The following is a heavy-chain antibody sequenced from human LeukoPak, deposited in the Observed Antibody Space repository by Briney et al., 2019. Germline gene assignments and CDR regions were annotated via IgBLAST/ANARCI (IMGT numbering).Heavy chain of an antibody. J-gene: IGHJ4*02. CDR3: SRDQPRAKFLDY. Sequence: GASVKVSCKASGGTFSSDAFSWVRQAPGQGLEWMGRIIPILNIPNYAQKFEGRVTITAYKSTTTVNMELRSLRSEDTAVYFCSRDQPRAKFLDYSGQGSLVTVSS. V-gene: IGHV1-69*04. CDR1: GGTFSSDA. CDR2: IIPILNIP.